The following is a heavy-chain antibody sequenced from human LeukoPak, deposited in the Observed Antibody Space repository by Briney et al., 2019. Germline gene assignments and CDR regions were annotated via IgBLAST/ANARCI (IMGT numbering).Heavy chain of an antibody. Sequence: GGSLRLSCAASGFTFGSYGMHWVRQAPGKGLEWVAVIWYDGSNKYYADSVKGRFTISRDNSKNTLYLQMNSLRAEDTAVYYCARESRYFDWLFDYWGQGTLVTVSS. D-gene: IGHD3-9*01. CDR3: ARESRYFDWLFDY. J-gene: IGHJ4*02. CDR2: IWYDGSNK. CDR1: GFTFGSYG. V-gene: IGHV3-33*01.